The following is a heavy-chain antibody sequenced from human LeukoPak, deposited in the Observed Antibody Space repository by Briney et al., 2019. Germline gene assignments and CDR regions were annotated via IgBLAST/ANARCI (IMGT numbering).Heavy chain of an antibody. CDR1: GGSISSSSYY. V-gene: IGHV4-39*01. CDR2: IYYSGST. D-gene: IGHD3-22*01. CDR3: ARRRVGYYDSSGAAWYFDY. Sequence: SETLSLTCTVSGGSISSSSYYWGWIRQPPGKGLEWIGSIYYSGSTYYNPSLKSRVTISVDTSKNQFSLKLSSVTAADTAVYYCARRRVGYYDSSGAAWYFDYWGQGTLVTVSS. J-gene: IGHJ4*02.